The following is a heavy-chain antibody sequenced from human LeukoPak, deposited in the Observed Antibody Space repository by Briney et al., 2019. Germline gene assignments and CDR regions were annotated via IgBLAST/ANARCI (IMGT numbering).Heavy chain of an antibody. V-gene: IGHV3-7*02. Sequence: GGSLRLSCAASGFTFSSYWMSWVRQAPGKGLEWVANIKQDGSEKYYVDSVKGRFTISRDNAKNSLYLQMNSLRAEDTAVCYCAMSRVGRLSQLDYWGQGTLVAVSS. D-gene: IGHD3-10*01. J-gene: IGHJ4*02. CDR2: IKQDGSEK. CDR3: AMSRVGRLSQLDY. CDR1: GFTFSSYW.